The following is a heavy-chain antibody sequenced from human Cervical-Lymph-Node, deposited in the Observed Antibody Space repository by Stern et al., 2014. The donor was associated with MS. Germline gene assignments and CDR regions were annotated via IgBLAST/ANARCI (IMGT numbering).Heavy chain of an antibody. Sequence: DQLVESGPGLVKPSGTLSLTCVVSSGPIHNNHWWIWVRQAPGKGLECIGEVFRSGSTNYNPSPKSRVPMSIDRSKTQFSLTLTSVTAADTAMYYCARKSHSHGWYYIDDWGLGILVTVSS. CDR2: VFRSGST. V-gene: IGHV4-4*02. CDR3: ARKSHSHGWYYIDD. CDR1: SGPIHNNHW. J-gene: IGHJ4*02. D-gene: IGHD6-19*01.